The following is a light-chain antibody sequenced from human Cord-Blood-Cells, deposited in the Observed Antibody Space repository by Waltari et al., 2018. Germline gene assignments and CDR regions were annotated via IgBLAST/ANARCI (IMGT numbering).Light chain of an antibody. CDR1: TPNIGRNY. CDR3: AAWDDSLSGPV. CDR2: RNN. V-gene: IGLV1-47*01. Sequence: QSVLPQPPSASGPPGQRVTISCSGSTPNIGRNYVYWYQQLPGTAPNLLIYRNNQRPSGVPDRFSGSKSGTSASLAISGLRSEDEADYYCAAWDDSLSGPVFGGGTKLTVL. J-gene: IGLJ3*02.